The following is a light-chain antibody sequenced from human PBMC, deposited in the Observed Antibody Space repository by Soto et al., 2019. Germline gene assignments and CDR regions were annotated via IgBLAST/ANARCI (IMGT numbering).Light chain of an antibody. CDR1: QSVGTN. CDR3: QQYNIWVIT. CDR2: GAS. Sequence: EIVMTQSPATLSVSPGEGATLSCRASQSVGTNLAWYQQKPGQAPRLIIYGASTRATGFPARFSGSGSGTEFTLILSSLQSEDSAVYYCQQYNIWVITFGQGTRLEIK. V-gene: IGKV3D-15*01. J-gene: IGKJ5*01.